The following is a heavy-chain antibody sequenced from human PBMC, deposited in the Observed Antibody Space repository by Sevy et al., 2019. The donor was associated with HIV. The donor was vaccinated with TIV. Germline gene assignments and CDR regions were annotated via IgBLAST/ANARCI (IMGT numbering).Heavy chain of an antibody. J-gene: IGHJ5*02. Sequence: GGSLRLSCAASGFTFSSYAMSWVRQAPGKGLEWVSAISGSGGSTYYADSVKGRFTISRDNSKNTLYLQMNSLRAEDTAVYYCAKDFTRRYDFWGGYQYNWFDPWGQGTLVTVSS. V-gene: IGHV3-23*01. CDR3: AKDFTRRYDFWGGYQYNWFDP. CDR2: ISGSGGST. CDR1: GFTFSSYA. D-gene: IGHD3-3*01.